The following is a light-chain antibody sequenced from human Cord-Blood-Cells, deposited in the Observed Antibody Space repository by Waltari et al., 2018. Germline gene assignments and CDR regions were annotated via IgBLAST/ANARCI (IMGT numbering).Light chain of an antibody. V-gene: IGLV2-14*01. CDR1: SSDAGGYNY. CDR2: DVS. J-gene: IGLJ2*01. CDR3: SSYTSSSTLVV. Sequence: QSALTQPASVSGSPGQSITISCTGTSSDAGGYNYVSWYQQHPGKAPKLMIYDVSKRPSGVSNRFSGSKSGNTASLTISGLQAEDEADYYCSSYTSSSTLVVFGGGTKLTVL.